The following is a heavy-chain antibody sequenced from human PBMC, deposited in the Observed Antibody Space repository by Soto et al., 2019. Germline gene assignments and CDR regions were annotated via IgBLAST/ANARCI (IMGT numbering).Heavy chain of an antibody. Sequence: QTLSLTCAISGDSVSSNSAAWNWIRQSPSRGLEWLGRTCYMSKWYNDYAVSVKSRITINPDTSKNQFSLQLNSVTPEDTAVYYCAREGAGYSDSSGHDAFDIWGQGTRVTVS. V-gene: IGHV6-1*01. CDR3: AREGAGYSDSSGHDAFDI. CDR2: TCYMSKWYN. J-gene: IGHJ3*02. CDR1: GDSVSSNSAA. D-gene: IGHD3-22*01.